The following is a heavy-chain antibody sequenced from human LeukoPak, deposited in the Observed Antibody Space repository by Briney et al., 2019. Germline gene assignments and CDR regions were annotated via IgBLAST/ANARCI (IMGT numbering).Heavy chain of an antibody. D-gene: IGHD2-8*01. CDR1: GDSVSSNSAT. J-gene: IGHJ4*02. CDR3: AREEANGALFDL. Sequence: SQTLSLTCVLSGDSVSSNSATWDWIRQSPSRGLEWLGRTYYRSKWLTDYAVFVKSRVTIKPDTSKNQFSLQLHSMTPEDTAVYYCAREEANGALFDLWGQGTVVTVSS. CDR2: TYYRSKWLT. V-gene: IGHV6-1*01.